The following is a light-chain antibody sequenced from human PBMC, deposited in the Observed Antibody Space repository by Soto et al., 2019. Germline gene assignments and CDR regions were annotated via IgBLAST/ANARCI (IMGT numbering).Light chain of an antibody. J-gene: IGLJ3*02. V-gene: IGLV2-23*02. CDR3: CSYAGSDSWV. CDR2: EVS. Sequence: QSALTQPASVSGSPGQSITISCTGTSSDIGNYNLVSWYQLHPGKAPKLMIYEVSKRPSGVSNRFSGSKSGNTASLTISGVQAEDEADYCCCSYAGSDSWVFGGGTKLTVL. CDR1: SSDIGNYNL.